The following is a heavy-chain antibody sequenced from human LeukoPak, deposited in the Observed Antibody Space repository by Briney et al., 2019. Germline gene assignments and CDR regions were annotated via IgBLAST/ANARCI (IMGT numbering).Heavy chain of an antibody. CDR3: ARAARPRNYYYYYMDV. Sequence: SETLSLTCAVYGGSFSGYYWSWIRQPPGKGLEWIGEINHSGSTNYNPSLKSRVTISVDTSKNQFSLKLSSVTAADTAVYYCARAARPRNYYYYYMDVWGNGTTVTVSS. V-gene: IGHV4-34*01. CDR1: GGSFSGYY. CDR2: INHSGST. J-gene: IGHJ6*03. D-gene: IGHD6-6*01.